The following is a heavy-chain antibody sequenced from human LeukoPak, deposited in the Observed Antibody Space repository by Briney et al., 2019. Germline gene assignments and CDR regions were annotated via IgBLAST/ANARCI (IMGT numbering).Heavy chain of an antibody. CDR3: ARQGIAAAGSPFDY. Sequence: SETLSLTCTVSGGSISSYYWSWIRQPPGKGLEWIGYISYSGSTNYNPSLKSRVTISVGTSKNQFSLKLSSVTAADTAVYYCARQGIAAAGSPFDYWGQGTLVTVSS. CDR2: ISYSGST. D-gene: IGHD6-13*01. J-gene: IGHJ4*02. V-gene: IGHV4-59*08. CDR1: GGSISSYY.